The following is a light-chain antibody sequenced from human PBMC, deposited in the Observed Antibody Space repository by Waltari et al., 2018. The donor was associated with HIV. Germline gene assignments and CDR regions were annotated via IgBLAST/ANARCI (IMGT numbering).Light chain of an antibody. CDR2: EVS. V-gene: IGLV2-14*01. J-gene: IGLJ2*01. Sequence: QSALTQPASVSGSPGQSISISCPGTSSDVGGYNAVSWYQQHPAKAPKLVILEVSNRPSGVSNRFSGSKSGNRASLTISGLQAEDEAYYYCSSYTSRDTVVFGGGTKVTVL. CDR1: SSDVGGYNA. CDR3: SSYTSRDTVV.